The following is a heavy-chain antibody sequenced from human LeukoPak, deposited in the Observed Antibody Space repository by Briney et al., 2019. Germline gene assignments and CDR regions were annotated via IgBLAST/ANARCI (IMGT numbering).Heavy chain of an antibody. CDR2: IYYSENT. J-gene: IGHJ3*02. V-gene: IGHV4-39*07. D-gene: IGHD3-22*01. CDR1: GGSISSSRYY. CDR3: ARESYYDSSGYSHDAFDI. Sequence: SETLSLTCTDSGGSISSSRYYWGWIRQPPGKGLEWIGSIYYSENTYYNPSLKSRVTISVDTSKNQFSLKLSSVTAADTAVYYCARESYYDSSGYSHDAFDIWGQGTMVTVSS.